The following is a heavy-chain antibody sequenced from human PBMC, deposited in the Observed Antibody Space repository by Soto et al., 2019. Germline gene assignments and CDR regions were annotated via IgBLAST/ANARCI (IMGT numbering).Heavy chain of an antibody. CDR1: GGSISSGDYY. CDR2: IYYSGST. V-gene: IGHV4-30-4*01. CDR3: ARGRWYEIWGFDP. D-gene: IGHD3-9*01. J-gene: IGHJ5*02. Sequence: PSETLSLTCTVSGGSISSGDYYWSWIRQPPGRGLEWIGYIYYSGSTYYNPSLKSRVTISVDTSKNQFSLKLSSVTAADTAVYYGARGRWYEIWGFDPGGQGTLAPVPS.